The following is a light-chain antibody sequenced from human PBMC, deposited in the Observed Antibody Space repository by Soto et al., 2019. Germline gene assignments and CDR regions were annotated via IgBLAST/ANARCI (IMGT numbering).Light chain of an antibody. CDR2: GAS. V-gene: IGKV3-20*01. CDR1: QSVSSNY. Sequence: EIVLTQSPGTLSLSPRERATLSCRASQSVSSNYVAWYQHKVGQAPRILIYGASNRAPGIPDRFSGSGSGTDFTLTISRLEPEDCALYYCQQYAASPRTFGQGTQVEV. CDR3: QQYAASPRT. J-gene: IGKJ1*01.